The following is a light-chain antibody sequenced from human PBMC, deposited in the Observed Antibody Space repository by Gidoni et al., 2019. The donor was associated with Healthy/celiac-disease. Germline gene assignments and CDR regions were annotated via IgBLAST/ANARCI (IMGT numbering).Light chain of an antibody. CDR1: QSIISY. J-gene: IGKJ1*01. CDR2: TAS. V-gene: IGKV1-39*01. Sequence: EIHMTQSPSSLSASVGDRVTITCRASQSIISYLDWYQQKPGKAPKLLIYTASSFQSGVPSRFSGSGSGTDFTLTISSLQPEDFATYYCQQSYSNSWTFXQXTKVEIK. CDR3: QQSYSNSWT.